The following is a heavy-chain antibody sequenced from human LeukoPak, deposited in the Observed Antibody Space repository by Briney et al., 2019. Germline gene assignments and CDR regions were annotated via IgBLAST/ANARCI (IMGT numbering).Heavy chain of an antibody. CDR1: GFTFSNFW. CDR3: ARLESSGWYRFDC. CDR2: IKQDGGEK. Sequence: GGSLRLSCAASGFTFSNFWMSWVRQAPRKGLEWVANIKQDGGEKYFLDSVKGRFTISRDNAKNSLYLQMNSLRVEDTGLYYCARLESSGWYRFDCWGQGTLVTVSS. D-gene: IGHD6-19*01. V-gene: IGHV3-7*01. J-gene: IGHJ4*02.